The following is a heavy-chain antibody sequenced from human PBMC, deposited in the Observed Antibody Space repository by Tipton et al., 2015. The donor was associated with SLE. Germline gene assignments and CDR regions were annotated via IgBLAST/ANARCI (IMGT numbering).Heavy chain of an antibody. V-gene: IGHV4-31*03. CDR1: GDSISSGGYY. CDR2: IHYRRNT. D-gene: IGHD3-3*02. Sequence: TLSLTCTVSGDSISSGGYYWSWIRQHPGKGLEYIGYIHYRRNTYYNPSLKSRVTMSVDTSKSQFSLKLTFVSAADTAVYYCARGPPFMEWERNWFDPWGQGTQVTVSS. CDR3: ARGPPFMEWERNWFDP. J-gene: IGHJ5*02.